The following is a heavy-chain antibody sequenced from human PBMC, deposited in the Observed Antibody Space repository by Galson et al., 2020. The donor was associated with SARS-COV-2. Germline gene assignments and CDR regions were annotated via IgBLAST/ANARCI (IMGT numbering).Heavy chain of an antibody. V-gene: IGHV1-24*01. CDR1: GYTLTELS. Sequence: ASVKVSYKVSGYTLTELSMHWVRQAPGKGLEWMGGFDPEDGETIYAQKFQGRVTMTEDTSTDTAYMELSSLRSEDTAVYYCATAYAFGGTMPADYWGQGTLVTVSS. J-gene: IGHJ4*02. CDR3: ATAYAFGGTMPADY. CDR2: FDPEDGET. D-gene: IGHD3-16*01.